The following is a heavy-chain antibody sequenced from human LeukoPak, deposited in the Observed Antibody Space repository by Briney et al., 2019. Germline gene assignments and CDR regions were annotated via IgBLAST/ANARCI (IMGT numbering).Heavy chain of an antibody. CDR1: GFTFSRYG. J-gene: IGHJ3*02. Sequence: GRSLILSCAASGFTFSRYGMHWVRQAPGKGLEWVAVIWYDGSNKYYAESVKGRFTISRDNSKNTLHLQMYSLRAEDTAVYYCARDPPMYYYDEPGSRDAFDIWGQGTMVTVSS. CDR2: IWYDGSNK. V-gene: IGHV3-33*01. D-gene: IGHD3-22*01. CDR3: ARDPPMYYYDEPGSRDAFDI.